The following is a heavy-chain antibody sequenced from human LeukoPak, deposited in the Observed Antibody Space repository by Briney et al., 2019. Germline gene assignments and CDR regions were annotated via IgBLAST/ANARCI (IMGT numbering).Heavy chain of an antibody. Sequence: GASVKVSCKASGYTFTTYTMHWVRQAPGQGLEWMGWISAYNGNTNYAQKLQGRVTMTTDTSTSTAYMELRSLRSDDTAVYYCARGTVVVEERTSNENDYWGQGTLVTVSS. CDR2: ISAYNGNT. CDR3: ARGTVVVEERTSNENDY. D-gene: IGHD2-15*01. V-gene: IGHV1-18*04. CDR1: GYTFTTYT. J-gene: IGHJ4*02.